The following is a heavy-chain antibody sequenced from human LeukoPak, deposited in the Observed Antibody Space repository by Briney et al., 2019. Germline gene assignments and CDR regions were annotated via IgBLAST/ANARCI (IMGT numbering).Heavy chain of an antibody. J-gene: IGHJ6*02. CDR2: ISSSSSTI. CDR1: GFTFSSYS. D-gene: IGHD3-10*01. Sequence: GGSLRLSCAASGFTFSSYSMNWVRQAPGKGLEWVSYISSSSSTIYYADSVKGRFTISRDNAKNSLHLQMNSQRAEDTAVYYCAREGLWFGELSPLNYYYGMDVWGQGTTVTVSS. CDR3: AREGLWFGELSPLNYYYGMDV. V-gene: IGHV3-48*04.